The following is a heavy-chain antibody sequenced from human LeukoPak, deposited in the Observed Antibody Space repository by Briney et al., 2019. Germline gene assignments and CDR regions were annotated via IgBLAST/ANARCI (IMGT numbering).Heavy chain of an antibody. CDR1: GFIFSDFG. J-gene: IGHJ4*02. Sequence: GRSLRLSCAVSGFIFSDFGMHWVRQAPGKGLEWVSSISSSSSYIYYADSVKGRFTISRDNAKNSLYLQMNSLRAEDTAVYYCARAPRGFVPAALYFDYWGQGTLVTVSS. CDR2: ISSSSSYI. V-gene: IGHV3-21*01. CDR3: ARAPRGFVPAALYFDY. D-gene: IGHD2-2*01.